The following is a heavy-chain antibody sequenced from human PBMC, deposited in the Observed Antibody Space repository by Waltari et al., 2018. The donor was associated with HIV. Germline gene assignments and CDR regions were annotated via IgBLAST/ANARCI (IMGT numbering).Heavy chain of an antibody. CDR3: ARGGHLIAARSLWI. D-gene: IGHD6-6*01. V-gene: IGHV4-34*01. Sequence: QVQLQQWGAGLLKPSETLSLTCAVYGGSFSGYYWSWIRQPPGKGLEWIGEINHSGSTNYNPSLKSRVTISVDTSKNQFSLKLSSVTAADTAVYYCARGGHLIAARSLWIWGQGTMVTVSS. J-gene: IGHJ3*02. CDR1: GGSFSGYY. CDR2: INHSGST.